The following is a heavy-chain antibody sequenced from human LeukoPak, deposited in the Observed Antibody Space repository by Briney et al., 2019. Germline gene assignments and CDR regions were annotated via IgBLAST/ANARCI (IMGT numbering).Heavy chain of an antibody. CDR2: IYWDEDK. CDR3: AHTNNNNWYGGNFQQ. CDR1: GFSLTTSDVG. D-gene: IGHD1-1*01. V-gene: IGHV2-5*02. Sequence: ESGPTLVKPTQTLTLTCTFSGFSLTTSDVGVGWIRQPPGKALEWLALIYWDEDKRYNPSLKNRLSITKDPSKTQVVLTMTNVDPVDTATYYCAHTNNNNWYGGNFQQWGQGTLVTVSS. J-gene: IGHJ1*01.